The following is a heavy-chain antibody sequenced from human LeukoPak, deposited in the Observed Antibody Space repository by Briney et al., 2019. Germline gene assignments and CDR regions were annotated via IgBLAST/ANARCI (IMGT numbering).Heavy chain of an antibody. CDR1: GYTFTSYA. CDR2: INTNTGNP. CDR3: ARRTTVSNYYYYGMDV. D-gene: IGHD4-17*01. V-gene: IGHV7-4-1*02. Sequence: ASVKVSCKASGYTFTSYAMNWVRQAPGQGLEWMGWINTNTGNPTYAQGFTGRFVFSLDTSVSTAYLQISSLKAEDTAVYYCARRTTVSNYYYYGMDVWGQGTTVTVSS. J-gene: IGHJ6*02.